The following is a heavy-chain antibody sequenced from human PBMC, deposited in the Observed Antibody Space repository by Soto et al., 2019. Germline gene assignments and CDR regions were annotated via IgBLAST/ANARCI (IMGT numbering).Heavy chain of an antibody. V-gene: IGHV3-23*01. CDR2: ISGSAVST. CDR3: ACLAWFGDPVPPFDC. CDR1: GFTFSSYA. Sequence: GGSLRLSCAASGFTFSSYAMSWVRQAPGKGLEWVSGISGSAVSTNHADSVKGRFIISRDNSKNMVYLQMNSLRAEDTAVYYCACLAWFGDPVPPFDCWGQGTVVTVSS. J-gene: IGHJ4*02. D-gene: IGHD3-10*01.